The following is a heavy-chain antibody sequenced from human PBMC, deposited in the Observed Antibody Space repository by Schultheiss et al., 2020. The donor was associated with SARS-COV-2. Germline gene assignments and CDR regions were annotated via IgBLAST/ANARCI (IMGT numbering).Heavy chain of an antibody. V-gene: IGHV3-23*01. CDR1: GFTFSSYA. CDR3: AKEVKETNFDY. CDR2: ISGSGGTT. D-gene: IGHD2-21*01. J-gene: IGHJ4*02. Sequence: GGSLRLSCAASGFTFSSYAMSWVRQAPGKGLEWVSTISGSGGTTYYGDSVKGRFTISRDNSKNTLYLQMNSLRAEDTAVYYCAKEVKETNFDYWGQGTLVTVAS.